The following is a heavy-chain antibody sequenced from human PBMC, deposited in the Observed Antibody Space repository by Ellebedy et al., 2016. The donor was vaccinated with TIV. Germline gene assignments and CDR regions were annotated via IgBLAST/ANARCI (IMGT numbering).Heavy chain of an antibody. Sequence: AASVKVSCKASGYTFTNFDINWVRQATGQGLEWMGWMNPNSGDTGYAQKFQGRVTITRDHSINTAYMELSSLRAEDTAVYYCATNPAHTGHFDPWGQGTLVTVSS. V-gene: IGHV1-8*03. CDR3: ATNPAHTGHFDP. CDR2: MNPNSGDT. CDR1: GYTFTNFD. J-gene: IGHJ5*02. D-gene: IGHD1-1*01.